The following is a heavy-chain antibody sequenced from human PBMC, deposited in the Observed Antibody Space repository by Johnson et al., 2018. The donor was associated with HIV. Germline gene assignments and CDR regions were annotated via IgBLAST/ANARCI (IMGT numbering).Heavy chain of an antibody. J-gene: IGHJ3*02. V-gene: IGHV3-30*14. CDR3: AREAHYYDSSGLKRGAFDI. D-gene: IGHD3-22*01. CDR2: ISYDGSNK. Sequence: QVQLVESGGGVVQPGGSLRLSCAASGFTFSSYAMHWVRQAPGKGLEWVAVISYDGSNKYYADSVKGRFTISRDNSKNTLYLQMGSLRAEDTAVYYCAREAHYYDSSGLKRGAFDIWGQGTMVTVSS. CDR1: GFTFSSYA.